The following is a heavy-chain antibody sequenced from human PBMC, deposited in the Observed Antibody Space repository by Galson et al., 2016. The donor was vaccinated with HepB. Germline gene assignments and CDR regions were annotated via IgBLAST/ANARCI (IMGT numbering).Heavy chain of an antibody. Sequence: TLSLTCSVSGDSISSGSFYCNWIRQPAGKGLEWIGRIYTSRRTDYDPSLQTRVTMSVDTSKNQFSLKLTSVTAADTAAYYCAREPEWFLPRFDPWGQGTLVTVSS. CDR2: IYTSRRT. CDR3: AREPEWFLPRFDP. CDR1: GDSISSGSFY. D-gene: IGHD3-3*01. J-gene: IGHJ5*02. V-gene: IGHV4-61*02.